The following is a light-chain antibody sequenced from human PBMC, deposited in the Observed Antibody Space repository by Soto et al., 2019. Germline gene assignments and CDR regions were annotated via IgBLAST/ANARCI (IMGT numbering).Light chain of an antibody. CDR3: HEYNSYSELT. CDR1: QRISSW. J-gene: IGKJ4*01. V-gene: IGKV1-5*01. CDR2: DAS. Sequence: DIQMTHSPSTLSASVGDRVTITCRASQRISSWLAWYQQKLGKAPKLLIYDASCLESGIPSRFSGSGSGTEVTLTISSLHPDDFATYYGHEYNSYSELTVGGGTKVEIK.